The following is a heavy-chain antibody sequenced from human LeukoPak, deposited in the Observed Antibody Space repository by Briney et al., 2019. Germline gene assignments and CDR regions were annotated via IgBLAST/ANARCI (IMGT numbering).Heavy chain of an antibody. D-gene: IGHD6-19*01. CDR3: ARHRGEWLVSSPFDY. CDR2: IYYSGST. Sequence: SETLSLTCTVSGGSISSYYWSWIRQPPGKGLEWIGYIYYSGSTYYNPSLKSRVTISVDTSKNQFSLKLSSVTAADTAVYYCARHRGEWLVSSPFDYWGQGTLVTVSS. V-gene: IGHV4-59*04. J-gene: IGHJ4*02. CDR1: GGSISSYY.